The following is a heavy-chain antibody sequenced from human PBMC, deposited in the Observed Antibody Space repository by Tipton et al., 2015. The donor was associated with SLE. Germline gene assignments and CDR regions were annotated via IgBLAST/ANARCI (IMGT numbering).Heavy chain of an antibody. V-gene: IGHV3-7*01. CDR3: ARLLGAGPGGYMDV. Sequence: GSLRLSCAASGLTFGSYWMSWVRQAPGKGLEWVANIKHDGSEKYYVDSVEGRFTISRDNAENSLYLQMNNLRVEDTAVYYCARLLGAGPGGYMDVWGKGTTVTVSS. CDR2: IKHDGSEK. J-gene: IGHJ6*04. D-gene: IGHD5-12*01. CDR1: GLTFGSYW.